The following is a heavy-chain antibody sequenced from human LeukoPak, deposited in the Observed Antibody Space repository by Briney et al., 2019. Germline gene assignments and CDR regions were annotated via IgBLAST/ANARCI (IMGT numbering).Heavy chain of an antibody. V-gene: IGHV4-39*07. Sequence: PSETLSLTCTVSGGSISSSSYYWGWIRQPQGKGLEWIGSIYYSGSTYYNPSLKSRVTISVDTSKNQFSLKLSSVTAADTAVYYCARARGYCSSTSCYEIDYWGQGTLVTVSS. CDR2: IYYSGST. CDR3: ARARGYCSSTSCYEIDY. D-gene: IGHD2-2*01. J-gene: IGHJ4*02. CDR1: GGSISSSSYY.